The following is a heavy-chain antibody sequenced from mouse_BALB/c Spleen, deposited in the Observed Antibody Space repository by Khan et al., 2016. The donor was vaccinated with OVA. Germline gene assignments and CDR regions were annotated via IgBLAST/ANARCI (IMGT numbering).Heavy chain of an antibody. CDR3: ARSGTISTVVVTDFDF. J-gene: IGHJ2*01. D-gene: IGHD1-1*01. V-gene: IGHV3-2*02. CDR2: ITYSGIT. Sequence: EVQLQESGPGLVKPSQSLSLTCTVTGYSITSDYAWNWIRQFPGNRLEWMGYITYSGITSYNPSLKSRISITRDTSKNQFFLQLNSVTTEDTATXYCARSGTISTVVVTDFDFWGQGTTLTVSS. CDR1: GYSITSDYA.